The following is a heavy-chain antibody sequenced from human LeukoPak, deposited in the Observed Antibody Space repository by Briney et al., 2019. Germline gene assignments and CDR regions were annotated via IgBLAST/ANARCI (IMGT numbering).Heavy chain of an antibody. D-gene: IGHD2-2*01. CDR1: GGSISSGDYY. CDR2: IYTSGST. V-gene: IGHV4-61*02. Sequence: NTSQTLSLTCTVSGGSISSGDYYWSWIRQPAGKGLEWIGRIYTSGSTNYNPSLKSRVTISVDTSKNQFSLKLSSVTAADTAVYYCARTIVVVPAAMNWFDPWGQGTLVTVSS. J-gene: IGHJ5*02. CDR3: ARTIVVVPAAMNWFDP.